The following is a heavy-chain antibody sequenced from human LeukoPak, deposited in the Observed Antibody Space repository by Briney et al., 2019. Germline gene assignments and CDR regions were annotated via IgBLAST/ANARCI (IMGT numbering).Heavy chain of an antibody. J-gene: IGHJ4*02. Sequence: SETLSLTCTVSGGSISSSSYYWGWIRQPPGKGLEWIGSIYYSGSTYYNPSLKSRVTISVDTSKNQFSLKLTSVTAADTAVYYCARAGIGYGRPYYFDYWGQGTLVTVSS. D-gene: IGHD5-18*01. CDR3: ARAGIGYGRPYYFDY. CDR2: IYYSGST. CDR1: GGSISSSSYY. V-gene: IGHV4-39*07.